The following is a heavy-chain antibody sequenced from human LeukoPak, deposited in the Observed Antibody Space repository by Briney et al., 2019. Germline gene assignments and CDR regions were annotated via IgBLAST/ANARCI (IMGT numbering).Heavy chain of an antibody. CDR1: GFTFSGFW. V-gene: IGHV3-7*03. D-gene: IGHD3-3*01. CDR2: INSDGSEG. Sequence: GGSLRLSCAVSGFTFSGFWMSWSRQAPGKGLEWVASINSDGSEGYYADVVKGRFTISRDNAKNSLYLQMNSLRAEDTAVYYCAKDRAIFGVVINDWFDPWGQGTLVTASS. CDR3: AKDRAIFGVVINDWFDP. J-gene: IGHJ5*02.